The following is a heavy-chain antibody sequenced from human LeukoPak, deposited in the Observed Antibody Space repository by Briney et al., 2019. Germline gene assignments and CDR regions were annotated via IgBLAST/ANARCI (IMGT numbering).Heavy chain of an antibody. D-gene: IGHD6-13*01. CDR2: INPNSGGT. Sequence: ASVKVSCKASGYTFTGYYMHLVRQAPGQGLEWMGWINPNSGGTNYAQKFQGRVTMTRDTSISTAYTELSRLRSDDTAVYYCARGSSSWYSDYFDYWGQGTLVTVSS. CDR3: ARGSSSWYSDYFDY. J-gene: IGHJ4*02. V-gene: IGHV1-2*02. CDR1: GYTFTGYY.